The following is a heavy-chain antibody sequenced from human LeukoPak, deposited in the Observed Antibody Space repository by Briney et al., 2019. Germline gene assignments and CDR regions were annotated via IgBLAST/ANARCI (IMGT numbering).Heavy chain of an antibody. CDR2: IYYSGST. CDR3: ARHGYCSGGSCYFDYYYGMDV. Sequence: SETLSPTCTVSGGSISSYYWSWIRQPPGKGLEWIGYIYYSGSTNYNPSLKSRVTISVDTSKNQFSLKLSSVTAADTAVYYCARHGYCSGGSCYFDYYYGMDVWGQGTTVTVSS. V-gene: IGHV4-59*08. D-gene: IGHD2-15*01. J-gene: IGHJ6*02. CDR1: GGSISSYY.